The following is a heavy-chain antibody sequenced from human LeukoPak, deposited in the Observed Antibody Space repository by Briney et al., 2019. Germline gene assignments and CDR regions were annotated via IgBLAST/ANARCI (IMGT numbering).Heavy chain of an antibody. J-gene: IGHJ4*02. CDR1: GFTFSSYG. CDR3: AKDDSSGRSYYFDY. D-gene: IGHD3-22*01. V-gene: IGHV3-30*18. Sequence: PGGSLRLSCAASGFTFSSYGIHWVRQAPGKGLEWVAVISYDGSNKYYADSVKGRFTISRDNSKNTLYLQMNSLRAEDTAVYYCAKDDSSGRSYYFDYWGQGTLVTVSS. CDR2: ISYDGSNK.